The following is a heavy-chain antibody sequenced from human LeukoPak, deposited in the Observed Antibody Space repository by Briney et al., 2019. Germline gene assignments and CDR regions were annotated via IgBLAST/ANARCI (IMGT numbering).Heavy chain of an antibody. V-gene: IGHV4-59*01. CDR3: ARRDPVAASFFDY. D-gene: IGHD6-19*01. CDR1: GGSISSYH. J-gene: IGHJ4*02. CDR2: IYYSGSS. Sequence: MPSETLSLTCTVSGGSISSYHWSWIRQPPGKGLEWIGYIYYSGSSNYNPSLKSRVTISVDTSKNQFSLKLSSVTAADTAVYYCARRDPVAASFFDYWGQGTLVTVSS.